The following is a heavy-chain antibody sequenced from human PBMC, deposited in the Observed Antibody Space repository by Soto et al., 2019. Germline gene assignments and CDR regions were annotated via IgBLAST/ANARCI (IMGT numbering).Heavy chain of an antibody. J-gene: IGHJ5*02. V-gene: IGHV2-26*01. D-gene: IGHD6-6*01. CDR2: IFSNDEK. Sequence: QVTLKESGPVLVKPTETLTLTCTVSGFSLSNARMGVSWIRQPPGKALEWLAHIFSNDEKSYSTSLKSRLTISKDTSKSQVVLTMTNMDPLDTATYYWARIIAAPAESWFDPWGQGTLVTVSS. CDR3: ARIIAAPAESWFDP. CDR1: GFSLSNARMG.